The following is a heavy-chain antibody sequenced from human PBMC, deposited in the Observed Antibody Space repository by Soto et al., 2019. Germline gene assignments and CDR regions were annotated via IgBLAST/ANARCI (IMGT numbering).Heavy chain of an antibody. CDR1: CY. Sequence: CYCIMIRQPPGKGLEWIGYIYYSGSTNYNPSLKSRVTISVDTSKNQFSLKMSSVTAADTAVYYCARRYGYSFDYWGQGTLVTVSS. CDR2: IYYSGST. D-gene: IGHD1-1*01. V-gene: IGHV4-61*07. CDR3: ARRYGYSFDY. J-gene: IGHJ4*02.